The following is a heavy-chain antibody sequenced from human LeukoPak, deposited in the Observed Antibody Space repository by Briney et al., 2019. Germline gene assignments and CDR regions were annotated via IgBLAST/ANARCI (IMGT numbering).Heavy chain of an antibody. V-gene: IGHV3-23*01. D-gene: IGHD6-13*01. CDR3: AKLRAAAAGVY. CDR1: GLTLSSYA. J-gene: IGHJ4*02. CDR2: ISGSGCST. Sequence: QSGGSLRLSCAASGLTLSSYAMSWVRQAPGKGLEWVSAISGSGCSTYYADSVKGRFTISRDNSKNTLYLQMNSVRAEDTAVYYCAKLRAAAAGVYWGQGTLVTVSS.